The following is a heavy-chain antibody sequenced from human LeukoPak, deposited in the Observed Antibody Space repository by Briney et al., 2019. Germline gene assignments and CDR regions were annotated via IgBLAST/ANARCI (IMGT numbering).Heavy chain of an antibody. V-gene: IGHV1-8*03. CDR1: GYTFTSYD. CDR2: MNPNSGNT. D-gene: IGHD4-17*01. CDR3: ARANYGDSGWFDP. Sequence: GASAKVSCKASGYTFTSYDINWVRQATGQGLEWMGWMNPNSGNTGYAQKFQGRVTITRNTSISTAYMELCSLRSEGTAVYYCARANYGDSGWFDPWGQGTLVTVSS. J-gene: IGHJ5*02.